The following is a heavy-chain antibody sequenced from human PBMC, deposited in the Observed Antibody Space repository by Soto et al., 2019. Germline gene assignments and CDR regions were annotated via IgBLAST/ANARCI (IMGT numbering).Heavy chain of an antibody. J-gene: IGHJ6*02. CDR1: GGSISSGGYY. V-gene: IGHV4-31*03. Sequence: SETLSLTCTVSGGSISSGGYYWSWIRQHPGKGLEWIGYIYYSGSTYYNPSLKSRVTISVDTSKNQFSLKLSSVTAADTAVYYCARGEETYYGMDVWGQGTTVTV. CDR2: IYYSGST. CDR3: ARGEETYYGMDV.